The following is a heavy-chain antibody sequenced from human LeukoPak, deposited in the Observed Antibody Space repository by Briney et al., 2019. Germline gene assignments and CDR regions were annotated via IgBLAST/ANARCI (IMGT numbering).Heavy chain of an antibody. CDR1: GGSIGSGDYY. D-gene: IGHD5-12*01. V-gene: IGHV4-30-4*01. Sequence: SQTLSLTCTVSGGSIGSGDYYWSWIRQPPGKGLEWIGYIYYSGSTYYNPSLKSRVTISVDTSKNQFSLKLSSVTAADTAVYYCARVNVDIVAYWFDPWGQGTLVTVSS. J-gene: IGHJ5*02. CDR2: IYYSGST. CDR3: ARVNVDIVAYWFDP.